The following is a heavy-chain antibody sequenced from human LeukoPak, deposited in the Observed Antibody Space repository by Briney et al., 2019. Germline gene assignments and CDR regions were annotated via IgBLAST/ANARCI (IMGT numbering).Heavy chain of an antibody. CDR2: FDPEDGET. V-gene: IGHV1-24*01. D-gene: IGHD6-13*01. Sequence: ASVKVSCKVSGYTLTELSMHWVRQAPGKGLEWMGGFDPEDGETIYAQKFQGRVTITRDTSASTAYMELSSLRSEDTAVYYCARADIPFIGYSSSWYVPYYYYGMDVWGQGTTVTVSS. CDR3: ARADIPFIGYSSSWYVPYYYYGMDV. CDR1: GYTLTELS. J-gene: IGHJ6*02.